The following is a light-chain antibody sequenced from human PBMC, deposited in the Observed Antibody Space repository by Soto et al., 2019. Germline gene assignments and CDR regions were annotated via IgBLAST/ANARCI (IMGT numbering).Light chain of an antibody. Sequence: QSALTQPPSASGSPGQSVTISCTGTSSDVGGYNFVSWFQQHPGKAPKLMIYEVNKRPSGVPDRFSGSKSGNTASLTVSGLQVEDEADYYCSSFAGSNRVFGTGTKLTVL. CDR1: SSDVGGYNF. CDR3: SSFAGSNRV. J-gene: IGLJ1*01. V-gene: IGLV2-8*01. CDR2: EVN.